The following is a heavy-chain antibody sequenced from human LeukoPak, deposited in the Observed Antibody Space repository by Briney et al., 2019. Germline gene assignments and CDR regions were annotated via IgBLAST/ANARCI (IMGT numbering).Heavy chain of an antibody. CDR2: IYTSGST. Sequence: SETLSLTCTGTGGTISSYYWSWIRQPAGKGLEWIGRIYTSGSTNYNPSLKSRVTISVDKSKNQFSLKLSSVTAADTAVYYCARVLSSWQFDYWGQGTLVTVSS. V-gene: IGHV4-4*07. CDR3: ARVLSSWQFDY. J-gene: IGHJ4*02. D-gene: IGHD6-13*01. CDR1: GGTISSYY.